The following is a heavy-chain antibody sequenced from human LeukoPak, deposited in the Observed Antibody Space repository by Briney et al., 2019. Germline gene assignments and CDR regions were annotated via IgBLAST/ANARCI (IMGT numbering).Heavy chain of an antibody. Sequence: GGSLRLSCSASGFTFSSYTMNWVRRAPGKGLEWVSSISSSSSYIYYADSVKGRFTISRDNAKNSLYLQMNSLRAEDTAVYFCARDRWGYSYGGDWGQGTLVTVSS. CDR1: GFTFSSYT. D-gene: IGHD5-18*01. CDR3: ARDRWGYSYGGD. CDR2: ISSSSSYI. J-gene: IGHJ4*02. V-gene: IGHV3-21*01.